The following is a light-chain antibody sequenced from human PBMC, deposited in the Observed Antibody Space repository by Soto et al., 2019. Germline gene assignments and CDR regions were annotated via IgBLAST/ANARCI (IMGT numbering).Light chain of an antibody. CDR3: QQHGISHIT. CDR1: QRVKVY. J-gene: IGKJ5*01. Sequence: EIVMTQSPATLSVSPGERATLSCRTSQRVKVYLAWYQQKPGQAPRLLIYGASSRATGIPDRFSGSGSGTDFTLTITRLEPDDSAVYYCQQHGISHITFGQGTRLENK. CDR2: GAS. V-gene: IGKV3-20*01.